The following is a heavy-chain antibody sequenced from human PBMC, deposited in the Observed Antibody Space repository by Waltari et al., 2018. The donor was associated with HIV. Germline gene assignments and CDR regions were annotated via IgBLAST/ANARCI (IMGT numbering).Heavy chain of an antibody. CDR3: ASQSREVPNGGYYYGLDV. Sequence: QVQLVQSGAEVKKPGASVRVSCKASGFASTSHKISWVRQATGQGLEWMGWINPNSGNTAYAQRFQGRVTMTRDISISAAYLDLTSLRSEDTAVYYCASQSREVPNGGYYYGLDVWGQGTTVTVSS. D-gene: IGHD1-26*01. V-gene: IGHV1-8*01. J-gene: IGHJ6*02. CDR2: INPNSGNT. CDR1: GFASTSHK.